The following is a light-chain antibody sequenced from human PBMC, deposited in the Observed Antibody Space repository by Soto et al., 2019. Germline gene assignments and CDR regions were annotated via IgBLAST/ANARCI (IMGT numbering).Light chain of an antibody. CDR2: DAS. CDR3: QQYNDWPPKYT. J-gene: IGKJ2*01. CDR1: QSVSSN. Sequence: EKVMTQSPATLSVSPGERATLSCRASQSVSSNLAWYQQKPGQAPRLLIYDASTRATGIPARFSGSGSGTESTLTISSLQSEDFAVYYCQQYNDWPPKYTFGQGTXLKI. V-gene: IGKV3-15*01.